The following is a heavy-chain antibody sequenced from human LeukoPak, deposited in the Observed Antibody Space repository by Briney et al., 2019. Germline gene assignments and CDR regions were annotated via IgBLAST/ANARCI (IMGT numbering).Heavy chain of an antibody. CDR2: IYSGGST. CDR1: GFTVSSNY. J-gene: IGHJ6*02. V-gene: IGHV3-53*01. Sequence: PGGSLRLSCAASGFTVSSNYMSWVRQAPGKGLEWVSVIYSGGSTYYADSVKGRFTISRDNSKNTLYLQMNSLGAEDTALYYCARGPRAPYYGMDVWGQGTTVTVSS. CDR3: ARGPRAPYYGMDV.